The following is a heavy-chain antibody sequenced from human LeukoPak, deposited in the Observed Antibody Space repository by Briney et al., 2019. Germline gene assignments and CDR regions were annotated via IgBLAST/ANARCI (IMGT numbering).Heavy chain of an antibody. Sequence: GRSLRLSCAAPGFTFDDYAMHWVRQAPGKGLEWVSGISWNSGSIGYADSVKGRFTISRDNAKNSLYLQMNSLRAEDTALYYCAKDVIGYYDTINWGQGTLVTVSS. D-gene: IGHD3-22*01. CDR3: AKDVIGYYDTIN. CDR1: GFTFDDYA. CDR2: ISWNSGSI. J-gene: IGHJ4*02. V-gene: IGHV3-9*01.